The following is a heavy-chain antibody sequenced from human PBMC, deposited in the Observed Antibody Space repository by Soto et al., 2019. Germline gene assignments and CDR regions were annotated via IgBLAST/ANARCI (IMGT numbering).Heavy chain of an antibody. CDR1: GLTVSSSY. CDR2: IYSAGST. Sequence: GGSLRLSCAASGLTVSSSYMSWVRQAPGKGLQWVSVIYSAGSTYYANSVKGRFTISRDISTNMVYLQMSSLTDEDTAVYYCARAREPEYSIAICFDIWGQGALVTVSS. CDR3: ARAREPEYSIAICFDI. V-gene: IGHV3-53*01. J-gene: IGHJ4*02. D-gene: IGHD5-18*01.